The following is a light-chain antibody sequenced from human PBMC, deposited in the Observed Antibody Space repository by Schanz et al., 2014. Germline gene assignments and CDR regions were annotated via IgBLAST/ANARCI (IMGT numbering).Light chain of an antibody. CDR1: EPVGSD. V-gene: IGKV3D-15*01. J-gene: IGKJ2*01. CDR3: QQYNYWPPFT. CDR2: AAS. Sequence: EIVLTQSPSTLSLSPGEGVTLSCRASEPVGSDYVAWYQQKPDQAPRLLIDAASTRVTGVPDRFRGSGSVTKFTLTISSLQPEDFATYYCQQYNYWPPFTFGQGTKLEIK.